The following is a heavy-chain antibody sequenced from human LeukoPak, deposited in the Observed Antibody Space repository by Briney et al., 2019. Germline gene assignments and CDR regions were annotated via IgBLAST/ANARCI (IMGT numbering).Heavy chain of an antibody. V-gene: IGHV6-1*01. CDR3: ARNGIGTTYDAFGV. CDR2: TYFRSKWYN. CDR1: GDSVSSNSAA. D-gene: IGHD1-1*01. J-gene: IGHJ3*01. Sequence: SPTLSLTCAISGDSVSSNSAAWTWIRQSPSRGLEWLGRTYFRSKWYNDYAVSVKSRIIINADTSKNHFSLQLNSVTPEDTAVYFCARNGIGTTYDAFGVWGQGTIVTVSS.